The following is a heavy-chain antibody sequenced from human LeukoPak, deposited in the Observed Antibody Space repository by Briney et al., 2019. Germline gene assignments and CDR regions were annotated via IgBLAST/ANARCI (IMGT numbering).Heavy chain of an antibody. CDR2: IYHSGSP. CDR1: GGSISSNNW. J-gene: IGHJ4*02. Sequence: SETLSLTCAVSGGSISSNNWWGWVRQPPGKGLEWIGEIYHSGSPNYNPSLKSRVTISVDRSRNHFSLNLSSVTAADTAVYYCARVNINNWHSCDYWGQGTLVTVSS. V-gene: IGHV4-4*02. D-gene: IGHD1-1*01. CDR3: ARVNINNWHSCDY.